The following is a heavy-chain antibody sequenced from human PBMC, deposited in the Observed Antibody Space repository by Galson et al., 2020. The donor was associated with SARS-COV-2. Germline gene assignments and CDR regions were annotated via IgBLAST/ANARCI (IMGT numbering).Heavy chain of an antibody. CDR1: GFTFDDYA. Sequence: LKISCAASGFTFDDYAMHWVRQAPGKGLEWVSGISWNSGSIGYADSVKGRFTISRDNAKNSLYLQMNSLRAEDTALYYCAKLPYSGSYHDAFDIWGQGTMVTVSS. V-gene: IGHV3-9*01. CDR2: ISWNSGSI. J-gene: IGHJ3*02. CDR3: AKLPYSGSYHDAFDI. D-gene: IGHD1-26*01.